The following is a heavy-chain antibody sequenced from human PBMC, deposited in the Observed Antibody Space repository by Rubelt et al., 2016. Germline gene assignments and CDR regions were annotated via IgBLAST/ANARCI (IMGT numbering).Heavy chain of an antibody. CDR3: AKQVVPGTAHQFAMDV. V-gene: IGHV3-30*04. J-gene: IGHJ6*02. CDR1: GFTFSDYA. CDR2: ISYDAINK. Sequence: QVQLVESGGGVVQPGRSLRLSCAASGFTFSDYAMHWVRQAPGKGLEWMAVISYDAINKYYADSVKGRFTVSRDNSKNTLYLQMDSLRAEDTAVYYCAKQVVPGTAHQFAMDVWCQGTKVTVSS. D-gene: IGHD6-19*01.